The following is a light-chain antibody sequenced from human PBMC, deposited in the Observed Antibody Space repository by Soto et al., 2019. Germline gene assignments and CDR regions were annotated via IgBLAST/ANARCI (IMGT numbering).Light chain of an antibody. CDR1: QSISSY. CDR2: AAS. CDR3: QQSYSTPRT. J-gene: IGKJ2*01. V-gene: IGKV1-39*01. Sequence: DIQMTQSPSSLSASVGDRVTITCRASQSISSYLNWYQQKPGKAPKLLIYAASSLQSVVPSRFSGSGSWKDFTLTISSLQPEDFATYYCQQSYSTPRTFGQGTKLEIK.